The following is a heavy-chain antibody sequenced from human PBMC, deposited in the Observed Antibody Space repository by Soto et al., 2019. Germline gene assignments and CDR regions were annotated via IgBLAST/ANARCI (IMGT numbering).Heavy chain of an antibody. J-gene: IGHJ5*02. V-gene: IGHV1-18*01. CDR2: ISAYNGNT. Sequence: ASVKVSCNASGYTFTSYGISWVRKAPGQGLEWMGWISAYNGNTNYAQKLQGRVTMTTDTSTSTAYMELRSLRSDDTAVYYCARALGGYCSSTSCYSVNNWFDPWG. D-gene: IGHD2-2*01. CDR1: GYTFTSYG. CDR3: ARALGGYCSSTSCYSVNNWFDP.